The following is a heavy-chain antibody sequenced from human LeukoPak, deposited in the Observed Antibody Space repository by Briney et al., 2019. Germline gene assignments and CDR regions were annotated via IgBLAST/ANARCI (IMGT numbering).Heavy chain of an antibody. CDR1: GGSISSGGYY. V-gene: IGHV4-31*03. D-gene: IGHD3-10*01. Sequence: PSETLSLTCTVSGGSISSGGYYWSWIRQHPGKGLEWIGYIYYSGSTYYNPSLKSRVTISVDTSKNQFSLKLSSVTAADTAVYYCARGSLYYYGSGSSGLDYWGQGTLVTVSS. CDR3: ARGSLYYYGSGSSGLDY. CDR2: IYYSGST. J-gene: IGHJ4*02.